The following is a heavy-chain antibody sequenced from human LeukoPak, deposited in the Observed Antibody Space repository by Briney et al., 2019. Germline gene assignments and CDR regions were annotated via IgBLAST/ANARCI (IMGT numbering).Heavy chain of an antibody. V-gene: IGHV1-69*06. Sequence: SVKVSCKASGGTFSSYTISWVRQAPGQGLEWMGGIIPLFGTPDYAQKFQDRLTITADKSTSTAYMELSSLRSEDTAVYYCARDTGRFLTSAYWGQGTLVTVSS. D-gene: IGHD1-14*01. CDR3: ARDTGRFLTSAY. J-gene: IGHJ4*02. CDR2: IIPLFGTP. CDR1: GGTFSSYT.